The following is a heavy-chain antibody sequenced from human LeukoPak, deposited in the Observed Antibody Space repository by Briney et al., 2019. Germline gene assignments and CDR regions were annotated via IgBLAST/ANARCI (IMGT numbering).Heavy chain of an antibody. CDR3: AKGAFNGSPYYFDY. CDR2: ISYDGSNK. V-gene: IGHV3-30*18. J-gene: IGHJ4*02. D-gene: IGHD1-26*01. Sequence: GRSLRLSCAASGFTFSSNGVHWVRQAPGKGLEWVAVISYDGSNKYYADSVKGRFTISRDNSKNTLYLQMNSLRAEDTAVYYCAKGAFNGSPYYFDYWGQGTLVTVSS. CDR1: GFTFSSNG.